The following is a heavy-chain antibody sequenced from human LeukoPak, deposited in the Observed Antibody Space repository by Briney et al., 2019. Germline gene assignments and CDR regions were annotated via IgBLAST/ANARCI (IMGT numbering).Heavy chain of an antibody. Sequence: GGSLRLSCAASGFTFSSYGMNWVRQAPGKGLEWVSSISSSSSYIYYADSVKGRFTISRDNAKNSLYLQMNSLRAEDTAVYYCASNPSGIAGGSDYWGQGTLVTVSS. CDR1: GFTFSSYG. CDR2: ISSSSSYI. J-gene: IGHJ4*02. V-gene: IGHV3-21*01. D-gene: IGHD6-13*01. CDR3: ASNPSGIAGGSDY.